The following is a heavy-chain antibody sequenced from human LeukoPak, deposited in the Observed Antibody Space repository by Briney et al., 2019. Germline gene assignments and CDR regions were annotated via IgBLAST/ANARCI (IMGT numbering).Heavy chain of an antibody. CDR2: IIPIFRTA. V-gene: IGHV1-69*13. J-gene: IGHJ4*02. CDR1: GGTFRSFA. CDR3: ARALRYYSDSSGYAFDY. D-gene: IGHD3-22*01. Sequence: GASVKVSCKVSGGTFRSFAISWVRQAPGQGLEWMGGIIPIFRTANYAQKFQGRVTITADESTSTAYMELSSLRSEDTAVYYCARALRYYSDSSGYAFDYWGQGTLVTVSS.